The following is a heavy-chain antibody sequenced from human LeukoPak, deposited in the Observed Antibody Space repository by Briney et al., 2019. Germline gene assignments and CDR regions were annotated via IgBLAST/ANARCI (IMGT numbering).Heavy chain of an antibody. Sequence: ASVKVSCKASGYTFTSYGISWVRQAPGQGLEWMGWISAYNGNTNYAQKLQGRVTMTTDTSTTTAYMELRSLRSDDTAVYYCARDGIGYYDSRILGYWGRGTLVTVSS. CDR3: ARDGIGYYDSRILGY. CDR1: GYTFTSYG. D-gene: IGHD3-22*01. V-gene: IGHV1-18*01. J-gene: IGHJ4*02. CDR2: ISAYNGNT.